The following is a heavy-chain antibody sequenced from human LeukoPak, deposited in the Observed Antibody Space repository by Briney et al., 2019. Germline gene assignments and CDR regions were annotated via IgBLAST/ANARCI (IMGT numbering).Heavy chain of an antibody. CDR2: ISGSGGST. V-gene: IGHV3-23*01. D-gene: IGHD3-10*01. Sequence: GGSLRLSCAASGFTLSSYAMSWVRQAPGKGLEWVSAISGSGGSTYYADSVKSRFTISRDNSKNTLYLQMNSLRAEDTAVYYCAKDRGSGSYYHYWGQGTLVTVSS. CDR1: GFTLSSYA. J-gene: IGHJ4*02. CDR3: AKDRGSGSYYHY.